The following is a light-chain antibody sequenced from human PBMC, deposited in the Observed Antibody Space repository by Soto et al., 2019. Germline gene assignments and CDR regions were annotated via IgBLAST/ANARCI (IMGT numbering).Light chain of an antibody. CDR2: DVS. CDR3: PSYGTTGTSV. V-gene: IGLV2-14*03. Sequence: QSVLTQPASVSGSPGQSITISCTGISSDADTSSYVSWYQHHPDKAPKLIIYDVSTRPSGVSTRFSGSKSGNTASLAISGLQAEDEGDYYCPSYGTTGTSVFGSGTKLTVL. J-gene: IGLJ1*01. CDR1: SSDADTSSY.